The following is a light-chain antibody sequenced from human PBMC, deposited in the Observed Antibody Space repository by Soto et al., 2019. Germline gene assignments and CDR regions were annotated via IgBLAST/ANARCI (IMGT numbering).Light chain of an antibody. CDR1: QSISTY. J-gene: IGKJ1*01. V-gene: IGKV3-11*01. Sequence: EIVMTQSPATLSVSPGESATLSCRASQSISTYLAWYQQKPGQAPRLLMYEASNRATGVPPRFSGSGSGTDFTLTISSLEPEDFAVYYCQQETFGQGTKVDIK. CDR3: QQET. CDR2: EAS.